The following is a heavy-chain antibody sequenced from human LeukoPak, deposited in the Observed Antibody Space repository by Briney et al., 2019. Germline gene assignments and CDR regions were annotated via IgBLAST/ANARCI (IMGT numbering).Heavy chain of an antibody. V-gene: IGHV4-34*01. CDR2: INHSGST. Sequence: SETLSLTCAVYGGSFSGYYWSWIRQPPGKGLEWIGEINHSGSTNYNTSLKSRVTISVDTSKNQFSLKLSSVTAADTAVYYCARGRYSYGVANFDYWGQGTLVTVSS. CDR3: ARGRYSYGVANFDY. D-gene: IGHD5-18*01. J-gene: IGHJ4*02. CDR1: GGSFSGYY.